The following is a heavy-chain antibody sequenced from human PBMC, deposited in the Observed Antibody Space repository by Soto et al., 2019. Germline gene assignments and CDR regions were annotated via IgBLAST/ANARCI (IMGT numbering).Heavy chain of an antibody. CDR1: GHTFTDSS. CDR2: INLNSGDT. J-gene: IGHJ4*02. V-gene: IGHV1-2*02. CDR3: ARDLGGYDLYGPDS. D-gene: IGHD5-12*01. Sequence: GASVKVSCKASGHTFTDSSMHWVRQAPGQGLEWMGWINLNSGDTNYAQKFQGRVTMTWDTSINTAYMELSRLKSDDTAMFFCARDLGGYDLYGPDSWGQGTLVTVS.